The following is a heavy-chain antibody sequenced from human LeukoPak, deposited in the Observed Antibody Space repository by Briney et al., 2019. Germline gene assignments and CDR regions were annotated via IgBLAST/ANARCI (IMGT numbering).Heavy chain of an antibody. CDR2: INPDGSEK. J-gene: IGHJ3*02. D-gene: IGHD3-16*01. CDR1: GLRFGSDW. Sequence: PGGSLRLSCAASGLRFGSDWMSWVRQAPGKGLEWVANINPDGSEKYYVDSVKGRFTISRDNDKNSLYLRLNSLRADDTAVYYCVRYYDPPVGDAFDIWGQGTLVTVSS. V-gene: IGHV3-7*01. CDR3: VRYYDPPVGDAFDI.